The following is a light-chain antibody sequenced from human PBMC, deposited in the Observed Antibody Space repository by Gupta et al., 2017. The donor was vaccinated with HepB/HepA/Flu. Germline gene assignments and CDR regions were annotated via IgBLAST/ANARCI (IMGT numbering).Light chain of an antibody. CDR2: RDS. Sequence: QSVLTQPPSASGAPRQKITISCSGGTSNIGDYYVYWYHQLPGTAPKVLIYRDSKRPSGVPDRFSGSKSGASASLTISGLRPEDEGDYYCAAWDASWSESLLFGGGTKLTV. CDR1: TSNIGDYY. J-gene: IGLJ2*01. CDR3: AAWDASWSESLL. V-gene: IGLV1-47*01.